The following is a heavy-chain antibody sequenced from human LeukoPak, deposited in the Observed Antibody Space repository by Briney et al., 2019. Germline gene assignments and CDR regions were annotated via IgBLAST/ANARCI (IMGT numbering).Heavy chain of an antibody. CDR2: ISHDGSYK. D-gene: IGHD3-3*01. J-gene: IGHJ6*03. CDR1: GFTFSGYV. V-gene: IGHV3-30*04. CDR3: ARDGVETISGVVIRRRGYYMDV. Sequence: AGGSLRLSCAASGFTFSGYVMHWVHQAPGKGLEWVAVISHDGSYKYYADSVKGRFTISRDNSKNKLYLQMNSLRIEDTAVYSCARDGVETISGVVIRRRGYYMDVWGKGTTVTVSS.